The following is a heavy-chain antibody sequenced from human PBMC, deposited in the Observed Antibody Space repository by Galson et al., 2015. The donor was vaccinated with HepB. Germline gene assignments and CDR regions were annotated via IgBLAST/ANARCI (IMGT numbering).Heavy chain of an antibody. D-gene: IGHD7-27*01. CDR3: ARCSALGYYYGMDV. J-gene: IGHJ6*02. CDR1: GFTFSSYS. V-gene: IGHV3-21*01. CDR2: ISSSSSYI. Sequence: SLRLSCAASGFTFSSYSMNWVRQAPGKGLEWVSSISSSSSYIYYADSVKGRFTISRDNAKNSLYLQMNSLRAEDTAVYYCARCSALGYYYGMDVWGQGTTVTVSS.